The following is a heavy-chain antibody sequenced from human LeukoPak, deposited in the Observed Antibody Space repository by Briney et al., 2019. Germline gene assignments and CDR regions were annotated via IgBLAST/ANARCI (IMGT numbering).Heavy chain of an antibody. CDR2: INPNTGGA. J-gene: IGHJ4*02. Sequence: ASVRVSCKASGYSFTAYYIHWVRQAPGQGLEWMGWINPNTGGANYAHKFQGRVTVTRDTSVSTAYVDLSRLRSDDTAVYYCARDGQTSLDSWGQGTLVTVSS. V-gene: IGHV1-2*02. CDR1: GYSFTAYY. CDR3: ARDGQTSLDS. D-gene: IGHD2-2*01.